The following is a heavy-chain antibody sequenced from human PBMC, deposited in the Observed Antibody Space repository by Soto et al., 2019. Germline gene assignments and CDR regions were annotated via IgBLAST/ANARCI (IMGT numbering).Heavy chain of an antibody. J-gene: IGHJ4*01. CDR3: AGHLSSGYDSYYCGC. V-gene: IGHV4-38-2*01. CDR2: IDYSGRT. D-gene: IGHD3-22*01. Sequence: SETLSLTCSVSGYLISSGYYWGWVRQTPGKGLEWLGSIDYSGRTYKNPSLRSRVSASVDLSKNQFSLNLRSVTAADTAVYFCAGHLSSGYDSYYCGCWGRGTRVTVSS. CDR1: GYLISSGYY.